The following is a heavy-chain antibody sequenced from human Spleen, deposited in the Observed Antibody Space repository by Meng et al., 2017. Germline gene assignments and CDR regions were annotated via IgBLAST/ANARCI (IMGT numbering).Heavy chain of an antibody. Sequence: GGSLRLSCAASGFTVSSTYMSWVRQTPGKGLEWVSVIYSGGGTYYADSVEGGLAISRDDSKNTLSLQMDSLETEDTAVYYCVRSGRRDAFDIWGQGTMVTVSS. CDR1: GFTVSSTY. V-gene: IGHV3-66*02. CDR2: IYSGGGT. J-gene: IGHJ3*02. D-gene: IGHD1-14*01. CDR3: VRSGRRDAFDI.